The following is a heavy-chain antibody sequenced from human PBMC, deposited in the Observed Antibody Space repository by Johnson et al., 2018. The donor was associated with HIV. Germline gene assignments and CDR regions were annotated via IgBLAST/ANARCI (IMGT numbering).Heavy chain of an antibody. J-gene: IGHJ3*02. Sequence: EVQLVESGGGLIQPGGSLRLSCAASGFTFSNAWMSWVRQAPGKGLEWVGRVKSKTDGGTIDYAAAVKGRFIISRDNAKNSLYLQMNSLRAADTAGCYCATFGGGSFHAFDIWGQGTMVTVSS. V-gene: IGHV3-15*01. CDR1: GFTFSNAW. D-gene: IGHD1-26*01. CDR3: ATFGGGSFHAFDI. CDR2: VKSKTDGGTI.